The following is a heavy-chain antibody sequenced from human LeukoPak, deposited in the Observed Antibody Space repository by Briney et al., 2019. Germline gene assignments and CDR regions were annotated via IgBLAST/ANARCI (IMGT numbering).Heavy chain of an antibody. D-gene: IGHD2-2*01. Sequence: GASVKVSCKASGYTFTSYYMHWVRQAPGQGLEWMGRINPSGGSTSYAQKFQGRVTMTRDTSTSTVYMELSSLRSEDTAVYYCARDLCSSTSCYRYGMDVWGQGTTVTVSS. CDR3: ARDLCSSTSCYRYGMDV. CDR2: INPSGGST. CDR1: GYTFTSYY. V-gene: IGHV1-46*01. J-gene: IGHJ6*02.